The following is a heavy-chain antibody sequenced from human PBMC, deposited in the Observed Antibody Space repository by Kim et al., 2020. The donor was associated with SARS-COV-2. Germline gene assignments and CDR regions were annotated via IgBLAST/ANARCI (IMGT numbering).Heavy chain of an antibody. J-gene: IGHJ4*02. Sequence: GGSLRLSCAASGFTFSSYAMHWVRQAPGKGLEWVAVISYDGSNKYYADSVKGRFTISRDNSKNTLYLQMNSLRAEDTAVYYCARGGCSSTSCAKFDYWGQGTLATVSS. CDR1: GFTFSSYA. CDR2: ISYDGSNK. D-gene: IGHD2-2*01. V-gene: IGHV3-30-3*01. CDR3: ARGGCSSTSCAKFDY.